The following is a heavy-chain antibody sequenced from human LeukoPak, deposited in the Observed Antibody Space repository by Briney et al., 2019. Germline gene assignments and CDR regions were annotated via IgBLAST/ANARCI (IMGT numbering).Heavy chain of an antibody. D-gene: IGHD3-22*01. J-gene: IGHJ5*02. CDR1: GYSFTSYW. V-gene: IGHV5-51*01. CDR2: VYPGDSVT. CDR3: AREPAYYYDSSGYLNWFDP. Sequence: GESRKISCKGSGYSFTSYWIGWVRQMPGKGLEWMGIVYPGDSVTRYSPSFQGQVTISADKSISTAYLQWSSLKASDTAMYYCAREPAYYYDSSGYLNWFDPWGQGTLVTVSS.